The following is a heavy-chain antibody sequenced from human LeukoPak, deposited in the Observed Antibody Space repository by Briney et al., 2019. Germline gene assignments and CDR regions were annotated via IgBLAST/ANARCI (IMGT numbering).Heavy chain of an antibody. CDR3: AKSSQGAFDM. CDR2: IKQDGSAK. J-gene: IGHJ3*02. V-gene: IGHV3-7*02. Sequence: GGSLRLSCAASGFTFSTYWMNWVRQAPGKGLEWVANIKQDGSAKSYVDSVKGRFTISRDNAKNSLFLQMNSLSAEDTAVYYCAKSSQGAFDMWGQRTMVTVST. D-gene: IGHD2-15*01. CDR1: GFTFSTYW.